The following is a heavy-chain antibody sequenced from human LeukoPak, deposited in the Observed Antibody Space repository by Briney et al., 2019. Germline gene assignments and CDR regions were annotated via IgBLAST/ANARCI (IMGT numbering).Heavy chain of an antibody. D-gene: IGHD4-17*01. CDR2: ISGSGGST. CDR3: AKDWEDYGDPDNY. Sequence: GGSLRLSCAASGFTFSSYAMSWVRQAPVKVLEWVSAISGSGGSTYYADSVKGRFTISRDNSKSTLYLQMNSLRAEDTAVYYCAKDWEDYGDPDNYWGQGTLVTVSS. J-gene: IGHJ4*02. CDR1: GFTFSSYA. V-gene: IGHV3-23*01.